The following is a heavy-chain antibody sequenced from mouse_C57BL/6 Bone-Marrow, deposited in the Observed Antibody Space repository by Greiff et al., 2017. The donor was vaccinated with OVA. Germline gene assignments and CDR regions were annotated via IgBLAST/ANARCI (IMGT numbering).Heavy chain of an antibody. D-gene: IGHD1-1*01. CDR1: GYTFTSYW. CDR2: IDPSDSET. V-gene: IGHV1-52*01. Sequence: KESCKASGYTFTSYWMHWVKQRPIQGLEWIGNIDPSDSETHYNQKFKDKATLTVDKSSSTAYMQLSSLTSEDSAVYYCAGGYGSSYWYFDVWGTGTTVTVSS. CDR3: AGGYGSSYWYFDV. J-gene: IGHJ1*03.